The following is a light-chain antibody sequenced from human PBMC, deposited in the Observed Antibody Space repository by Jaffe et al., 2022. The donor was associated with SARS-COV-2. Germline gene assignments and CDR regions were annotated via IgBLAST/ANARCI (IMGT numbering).Light chain of an antibody. CDR1: QSVSSSY. CDR3: QQYGSSRPMYT. V-gene: IGKV3-20*01. J-gene: IGKJ2*01. CDR2: GAS. Sequence: EIVLTQSPGTLSLSPGERATLSCRASQSVSSSYLAWYQQKPGQAPRLLIYGASSRATGTPDRFSGSGSGTDFTLTISRLEPEDFAVYYCQQYGSSRPMYTFGQGTKVEIK.